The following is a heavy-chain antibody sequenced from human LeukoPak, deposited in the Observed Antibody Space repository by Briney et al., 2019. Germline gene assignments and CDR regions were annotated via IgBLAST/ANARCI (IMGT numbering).Heavy chain of an antibody. CDR1: GFTFSSYG. CDR3: AKDPGHI. Sequence: PGGSLRLSCAASGFTFSSYGMHWVRQAPGKGLEWVAFIRYNGSDKYYADSVKGRFTISRDKSKNTLYLQMNSLRAEDTAVYYCAKDPGHIWGQGTMVTVSS. CDR2: IRYNGSDK. V-gene: IGHV3-30*02. J-gene: IGHJ3*02.